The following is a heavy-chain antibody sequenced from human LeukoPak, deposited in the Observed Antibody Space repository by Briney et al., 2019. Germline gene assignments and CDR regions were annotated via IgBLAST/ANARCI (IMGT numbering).Heavy chain of an antibody. Sequence: SETLSLTCAVYGGSFSGYYWSWIRQPPGKGLEWIGEINHSGSTNYNPSLKSRVTISVDTSKNQFSLKLSSVTAADTAVYYCARHRASGDWFDPWGQGTLVTVSS. CDR1: GGSFSGYY. J-gene: IGHJ5*02. V-gene: IGHV4-34*01. CDR3: ARHRASGDWFDP. D-gene: IGHD3-10*01. CDR2: INHSGST.